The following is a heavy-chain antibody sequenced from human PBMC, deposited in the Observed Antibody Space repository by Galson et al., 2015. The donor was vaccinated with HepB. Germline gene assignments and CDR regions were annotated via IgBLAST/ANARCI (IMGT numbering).Heavy chain of an antibody. CDR1: GLTFSGYA. D-gene: IGHD2-2*01. Sequence: SLRLSCAASGLTFSGYAMSWVRQAPGKGPEWVSGISGGGGSTNYADSVKGRFAVSRDNSKNTLYLQMNNLGAEDTAVYFCAKGRGSSWYKGFDYWGQGTLVTVFS. J-gene: IGHJ4*02. CDR3: AKGRGSSWYKGFDY. V-gene: IGHV3-23*01. CDR2: ISGGGGST.